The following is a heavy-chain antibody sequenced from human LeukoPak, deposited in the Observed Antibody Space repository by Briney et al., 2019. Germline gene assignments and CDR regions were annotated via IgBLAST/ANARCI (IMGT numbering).Heavy chain of an antibody. CDR3: ARVLAVPYLLDS. Sequence: SETLSLTCGISGHSTTRGYYWAWFRQSPGGGPGWSATFFQSEKSFYNASLESRVIMSLDTSKSQFSLNMTSVTAADTAVYYCARVLAVPYLLDSWGQGTHVTVSS. D-gene: IGHD3-10*02. CDR1: GHSTTRGYY. CDR2: FFQSEKS. V-gene: IGHV4-38-2*01. J-gene: IGHJ4*02.